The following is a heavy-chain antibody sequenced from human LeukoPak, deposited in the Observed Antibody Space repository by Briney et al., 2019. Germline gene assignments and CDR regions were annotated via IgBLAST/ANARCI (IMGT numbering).Heavy chain of an antibody. Sequence: PGGSLSLSCAASGFAFSSYSMNWVRHAPGKGLGLVSYISSSSSTIYYADSVKGRFTISRDNAKNSLYLQMTSLRAEDTAVYYCAREPGITIFGVDSNGFDPWGQGTLVTVSS. J-gene: IGHJ5*02. CDR2: ISSSSSTI. CDR3: AREPGITIFGVDSNGFDP. V-gene: IGHV3-48*01. CDR1: GFAFSSYS. D-gene: IGHD3-3*01.